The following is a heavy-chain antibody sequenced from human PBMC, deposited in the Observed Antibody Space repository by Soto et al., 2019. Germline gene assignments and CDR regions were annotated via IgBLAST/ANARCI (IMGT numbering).Heavy chain of an antibody. V-gene: IGHV3-48*01. D-gene: IGHD4-17*01. CDR1: GFTFSSYI. CDR2: ISSSSSTI. CDR3: ARGSYGDLLRYFGC. Sequence: GGSLRLSCAASGFTFSSYIMNWVRQAPGKGLEWVSYISSSSSTIYYADSVKGRFTISRDNAENSLYLQMNSLRAEDTAVYYCARGSYGDLLRYFGCCGQGTMGTVAS. J-gene: IGHJ4*02.